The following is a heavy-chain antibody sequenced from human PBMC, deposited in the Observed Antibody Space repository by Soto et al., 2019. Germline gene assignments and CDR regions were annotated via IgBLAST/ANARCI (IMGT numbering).Heavy chain of an antibody. D-gene: IGHD2-15*01. V-gene: IGHV3-53*01. J-gene: IGHJ4*02. CDR1: GFTVSSRRNY. Sequence: LRLSCVVSGFTVSSRRNYMSWVRQAPGKGLEWVSVIFDGDNSYYADSVKGRFTISRDNAKNSLYLQMNSLRAEDTAVYYCARGRSPAAPFDYWGQGTLVTVSS. CDR3: ARGRSPAAPFDY. CDR2: IFDGDNS.